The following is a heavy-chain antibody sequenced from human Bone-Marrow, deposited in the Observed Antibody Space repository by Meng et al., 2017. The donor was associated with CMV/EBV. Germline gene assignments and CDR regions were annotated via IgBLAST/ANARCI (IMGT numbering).Heavy chain of an antibody. D-gene: IGHD1-26*01. Sequence: SETLSLTCAVYGGSFSGYYWSWIRQPPGKGLEWIGEINHSGSTNYNPSLKSRVTISVDTSKNQFSPKLSSVTAADTAVYYCARGRGYSGSRFDYWGQGTLVTVSS. V-gene: IGHV4-34*01. CDR2: INHSGST. CDR1: GGSFSGYY. CDR3: ARGRGYSGSRFDY. J-gene: IGHJ4*02.